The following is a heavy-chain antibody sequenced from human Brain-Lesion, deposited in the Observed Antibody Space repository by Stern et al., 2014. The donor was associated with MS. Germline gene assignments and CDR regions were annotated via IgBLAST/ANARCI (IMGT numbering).Heavy chain of an antibody. V-gene: IGHV4-61*02. CDR3: ARDYGDLEFDL. J-gene: IGHJ4*02. CDR2: IYARGNT. Sequence: QVQLGQSGPGLVKPSQTLSLTCTVSGGPISSHSYYWSWIRQPAGKGLEWIGRIYARGNTNYNPSLKSRVSISVDTSKNQLSLRLSSVTASDTAVYYCARDYGDLEFDLWGQGTLVTVSS. D-gene: IGHD4-17*01. CDR1: GGPISSHSYY.